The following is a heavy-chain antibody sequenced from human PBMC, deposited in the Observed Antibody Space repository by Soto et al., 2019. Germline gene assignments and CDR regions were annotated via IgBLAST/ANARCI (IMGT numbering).Heavy chain of an antibody. CDR3: AREGDYDILTGYYIIHYYYGMDV. J-gene: IGHJ6*02. V-gene: IGHV1-18*01. D-gene: IGHD3-9*01. Sequence: QVQLVQSGAEVKKPGASMKVSFKSSGYIFTSYDISWVREAPGQGVEWMGWISAYNGNTNYAQKLQGRVTMTTDTSTSTAYMELRSLRSDDTAVYYCAREGDYDILTGYYIIHYYYGMDVWGQGTTVTVSS. CDR1: GYIFTSYD. CDR2: ISAYNGNT.